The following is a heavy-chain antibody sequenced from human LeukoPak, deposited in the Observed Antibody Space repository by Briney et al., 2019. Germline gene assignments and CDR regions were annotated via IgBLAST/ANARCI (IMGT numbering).Heavy chain of an antibody. CDR2: IYTSGST. CDR3: ARSVEGYCRGGSCYYYSYYMDV. J-gene: IGHJ6*03. Sequence: SETLSLTCTVSGGSISSYYWNWIRQPAGKGLEWIGRIYTSGSTNYNPSLKSRVTMSVDTSKNQFSLKLSSVTAADTAVYYCARSVEGYCRGGSCYYYSYYMDVWGKGTTVTVSS. D-gene: IGHD2-15*01. CDR1: GGSISSYY. V-gene: IGHV4-4*07.